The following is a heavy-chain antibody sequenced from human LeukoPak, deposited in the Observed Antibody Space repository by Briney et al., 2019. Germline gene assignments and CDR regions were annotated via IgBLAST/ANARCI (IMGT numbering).Heavy chain of an antibody. J-gene: IGHJ6*04. CDR2: INDSGST. CDR3: ARVQSGYCTGGSCYGYYYGMDV. D-gene: IGHD2-15*01. V-gene: IGHV4-34*01. Sequence: PSETLSLTCAVYGGSFSGYYWSWIRQSPGKGLEWIGEINDSGSTDYNPSPTSRVTISEDTSKNQFSLKLSSVTAADTAVYYCARVQSGYCTGGSCYGYYYGMDVWGKGTTVTVSS. CDR1: GGSFSGYY.